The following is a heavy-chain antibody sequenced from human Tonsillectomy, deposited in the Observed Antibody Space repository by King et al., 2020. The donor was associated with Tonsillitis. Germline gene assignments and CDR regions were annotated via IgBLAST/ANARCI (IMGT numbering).Heavy chain of an antibody. J-gene: IGHJ4*02. V-gene: IGHV3-64D*06. CDR1: GFTFSSYA. D-gene: IGHD2-21*01. CDR3: VKDRMTNCDSREADHYFDS. CDR2: IRSNGGTT. Sequence: VQLVESGGGFIQPGGSLRLSCSASGFTFSSYAMHWVRQAPGKGLEYVSGIRSNGGTTYYADSVRGRFTISRDNSKNTLYLQMSSLRAEDTAVYYCVKDRMTNCDSREADHYFDSWGQGTVVTVSS.